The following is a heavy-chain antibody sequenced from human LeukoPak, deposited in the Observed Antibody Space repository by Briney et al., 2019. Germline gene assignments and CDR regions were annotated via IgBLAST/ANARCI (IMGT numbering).Heavy chain of an antibody. D-gene: IGHD3-16*01. CDR2: IFHNGNT. J-gene: IGHJ5*02. CDR3: ARVGWGNVAAYPNWLDP. CDR1: GGSISSNSHY. V-gene: IGHV4-39*07. Sequence: PSETLSLTCTVSGGSISSNSHYWGWIRQPPGTGLEWIANIFHNGNTAYNPSLKRRVPISIDTSPTQLSLRLSSVTAADTAVYYCARVGWGNVAAYPNWLDPWGQGTVVTVSS.